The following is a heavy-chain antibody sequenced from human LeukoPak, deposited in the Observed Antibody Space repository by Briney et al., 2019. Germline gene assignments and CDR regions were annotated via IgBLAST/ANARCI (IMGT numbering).Heavy chain of an antibody. D-gene: IGHD3-10*01. V-gene: IGHV4-59*01. J-gene: IGHJ4*02. CDR2: IYYSRST. CDR1: GGSISSYY. Sequence: SETLSLTCTVSGGSISSYYWSWIRQPPGKGLEWIGYIYYSRSTNYNPSLKSRVTISVDTSKNQFSLKLSSVTATDTAVYYCASTLGGRIDYWGQGTLVTVSS. CDR3: ASTLGGRIDY.